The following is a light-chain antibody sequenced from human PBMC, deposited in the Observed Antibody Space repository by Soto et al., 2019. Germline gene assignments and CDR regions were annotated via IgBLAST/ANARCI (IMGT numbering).Light chain of an antibody. V-gene: IGKV1-5*03. Sequence: DIQMTQSPSTLSASVGDRVTITCRASQSIDDWLAGYQQKPGKAPKLLIYTASSLQSGVPYRFIGSGSGTEFTLTISSLQPDDFATYYCQQYNRYITLGQGTRLEIK. CDR1: QSIDDW. CDR2: TAS. CDR3: QQYNRYIT. J-gene: IGKJ5*01.